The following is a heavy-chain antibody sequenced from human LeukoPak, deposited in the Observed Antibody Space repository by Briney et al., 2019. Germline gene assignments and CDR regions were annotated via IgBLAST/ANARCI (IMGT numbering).Heavy chain of an antibody. J-gene: IGHJ3*02. CDR3: GRHRIAVAGLDAFDI. D-gene: IGHD6-19*01. CDR1: GGSISSSSYY. V-gene: IGHV4-39*01. CDR2: IYYSGST. Sequence: SETLSLTCTVSGGSISSSSYYWGWIRQPPGKGLEWIGSIYYSGSTYYNPSLKSRVTISVDTSKNQFSLKLSSVTAADTAVYYCGRHRIAVAGLDAFDIWGQGTMVTVSS.